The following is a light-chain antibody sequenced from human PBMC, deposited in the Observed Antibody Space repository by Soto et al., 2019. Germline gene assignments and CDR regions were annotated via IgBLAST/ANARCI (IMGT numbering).Light chain of an antibody. Sequence: DIPMAQSPSSVSASVGDRVTITCRASQDISTWLAWYQQKPGKAPKLLIYAASNLQSGVPSRFSGSGSGTDFILTISSLQPEDFATYYCQQANSFPFTFGPGTKVDIK. J-gene: IGKJ3*01. CDR3: QQANSFPFT. CDR2: AAS. CDR1: QDISTW. V-gene: IGKV1-12*01.